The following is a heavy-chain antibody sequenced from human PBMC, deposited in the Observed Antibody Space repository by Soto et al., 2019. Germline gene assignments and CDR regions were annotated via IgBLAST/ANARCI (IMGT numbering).Heavy chain of an antibody. CDR1: GGSISSGDYY. CDR2: IYYSGGT. CDR3: ARGYGSGSYWVFWFDP. J-gene: IGHJ5*02. Sequence: TSETLSLTCTVSGGSISSGDYYWSWIRQPPGKGLEWIGYIYYSGGTYYNPSLKSRVTISVDTSRNQFSLKLSSVTAADTAVYYCARGYGSGSYWVFWFDPWGQGTLVTVSS. V-gene: IGHV4-30-4*01. D-gene: IGHD3-10*01.